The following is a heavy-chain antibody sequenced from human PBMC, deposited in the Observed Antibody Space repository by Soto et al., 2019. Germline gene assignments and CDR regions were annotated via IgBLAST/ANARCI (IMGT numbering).Heavy chain of an antibody. CDR3: AREGAGSYWFDP. V-gene: IGHV4-31*03. Sequence: SETLSLTCTISGGSISSGGYYWSWIRQHPTEGLEWIGYIHNSGATYYNPSLNSRVSISVDTSKTQFSLNVCSVTAADTAVYYCAREGAGSYWFDPWGQGVLVTVSS. D-gene: IGHD3-10*01. CDR2: IHNSGAT. J-gene: IGHJ5*02. CDR1: GGSISSGGYY.